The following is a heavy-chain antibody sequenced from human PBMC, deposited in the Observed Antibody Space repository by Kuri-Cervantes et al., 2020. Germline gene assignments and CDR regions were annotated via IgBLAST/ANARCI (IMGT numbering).Heavy chain of an antibody. CDR2: IYDSGST. D-gene: IGHD3-22*01. V-gene: IGHV4-4*02. CDR3: ARAPDYDSSGYYYAFDI. CDR1: GASISSSDW. J-gene: IGHJ3*02. Sequence: SETLSLTCTVSGASISSSDWWSWVRQPPGKGLEWIGEIYDSGSTNYNPSLKSRVTISVDKSKNQFSLRLISVTAADTAVYYCARAPDYDSSGYYYAFDIWGQGTMVTVSS.